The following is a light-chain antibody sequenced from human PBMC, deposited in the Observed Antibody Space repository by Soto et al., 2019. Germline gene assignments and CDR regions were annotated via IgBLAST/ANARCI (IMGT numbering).Light chain of an antibody. CDR2: DAS. Sequence: ETVLTQSPATLSLSPGERATLSCRASQSVSTYLAWYQQKPGQAPRLLIYDASNRATGIPARFSGSGSGTDFTLTISSLEPEDFAVYYCQQYGSSPLFTFGPGTKVDIK. V-gene: IGKV3-11*01. CDR1: QSVSTY. CDR3: QQYGSSPLFT. J-gene: IGKJ3*01.